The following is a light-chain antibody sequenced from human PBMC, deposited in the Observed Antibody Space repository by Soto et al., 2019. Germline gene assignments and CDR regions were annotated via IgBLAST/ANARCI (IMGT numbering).Light chain of an antibody. CDR1: SSNIGAGYD. CDR3: QSYDSSLSGSRV. J-gene: IGLJ2*01. V-gene: IGLV1-40*01. Sequence: QSVLTQPPSMSGAPGQRVTISCTGSSSNIGAGYDVHWYQQLPGTAPKLLVYGNINRASGVPDRFSGSKSGTSASLAITGLQAEDEADYYCQSYDSSLSGSRVFGGGTKVTVL. CDR2: GNI.